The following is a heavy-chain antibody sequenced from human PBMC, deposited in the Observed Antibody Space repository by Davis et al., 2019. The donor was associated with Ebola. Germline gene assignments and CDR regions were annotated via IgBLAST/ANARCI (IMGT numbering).Heavy chain of an antibody. CDR2: IYYSGST. J-gene: IGHJ6*02. V-gene: IGHV4-59*08. CDR3: ARGVSLYYYYGMDV. CDR1: GGSISSYY. Sequence: GSLRLSCTVSGGSISSYYWSWIRQPPGKGLEWIGYIYYSGSTNYNPSLKSRVTISVDTSKNQFSLKLSSVTAADTAVYYCARGVSLYYYYGMDVWGQGTTVTVSS.